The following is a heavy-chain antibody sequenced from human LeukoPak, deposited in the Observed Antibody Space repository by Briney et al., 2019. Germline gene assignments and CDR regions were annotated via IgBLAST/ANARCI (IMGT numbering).Heavy chain of an antibody. Sequence: ASVKVSCKASGYTFTNYAMNWVRQAPGQGLEWMGWINTNTGNPTYAQGFTGRYVFSLDTSVSTAYLQISSLKAEDTAVYYCARTYSTSPGGHNYYYMDVWGKGTTVTVSS. J-gene: IGHJ6*03. CDR3: ARTYSTSPGGHNYYYMDV. V-gene: IGHV7-4-1*02. CDR1: GYTFTNYA. D-gene: IGHD6-13*01. CDR2: INTNTGNP.